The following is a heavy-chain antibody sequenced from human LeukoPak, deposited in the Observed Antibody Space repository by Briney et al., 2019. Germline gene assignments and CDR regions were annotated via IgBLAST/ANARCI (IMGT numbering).Heavy chain of an antibody. CDR2: ISSSSSYI. J-gene: IGHJ3*02. Sequence: GGSLRLSCAASGFTFSSYSMNWVRQAPGKGLEWVSSISSSSSYIYYADSVKGRFTISRDNAKNSLYLQMNSLRAEDTAVYYCARDAVYYGSGEDYRQNDAFDIWGQGTMVTVSS. V-gene: IGHV3-21*01. CDR3: ARDAVYYGSGEDYRQNDAFDI. D-gene: IGHD3-10*01. CDR1: GFTFSSYS.